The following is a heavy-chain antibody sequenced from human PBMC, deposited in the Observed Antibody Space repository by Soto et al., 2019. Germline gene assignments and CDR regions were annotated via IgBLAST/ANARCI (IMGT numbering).Heavy chain of an antibody. CDR1: GFTFSSYW. Sequence: GVLRLSCAASGFTFSSYWMTWVRQAPGKGLEWVANIKQDGSEKNYVDSVKGRFTISRDNAKNSLYLQMNSLRAEDTAVYYCARSLQWFGALCANPFEYWCPGARVTVPS. CDR3: ARSLQWFGALCANPFEY. D-gene: IGHD3-10*01. J-gene: IGHJ4*02. V-gene: IGHV3-7*01. CDR2: IKQDGSEK.